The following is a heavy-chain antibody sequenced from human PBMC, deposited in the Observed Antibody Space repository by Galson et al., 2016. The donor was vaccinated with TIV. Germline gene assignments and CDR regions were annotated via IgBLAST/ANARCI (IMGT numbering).Heavy chain of an antibody. V-gene: IGHV1-46*03. CDR2: INPSGGDA. CDR1: GYTFTSYD. J-gene: IGHJ4*02. D-gene: IGHD3-3*02. Sequence: SVKVSCKGSGYTFTSYDIHWVRQAPGQGLEWMGRINPSGGDATYAQKFQGRVILTRDTSTSTIYMDLSSLTSDDTAVYFWGRERISVGNFDYWGQGTMVTVSS. CDR3: GRERISVGNFDY.